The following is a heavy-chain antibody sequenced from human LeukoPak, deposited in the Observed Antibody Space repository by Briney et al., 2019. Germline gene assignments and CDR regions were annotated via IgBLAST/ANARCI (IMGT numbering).Heavy chain of an antibody. D-gene: IGHD2-8*02. Sequence: PGGSLRLSCAASGFTFSDYYMHWVRQAPGQGLEWMGWININNGGTKSTQKLQGRVTMTRDTSISTAYMELSGLTSDDTAVYYCARGTGSSWFDPWGQGTLVTVSS. V-gene: IGHV1-2*02. J-gene: IGHJ5*02. CDR2: ININNGGT. CDR3: ARGTGSSWFDP. CDR1: GFTFSDYY.